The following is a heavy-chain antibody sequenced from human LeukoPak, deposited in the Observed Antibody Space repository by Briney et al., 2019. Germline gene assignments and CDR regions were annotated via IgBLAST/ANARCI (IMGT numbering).Heavy chain of an antibody. D-gene: IGHD6-13*01. CDR3: ARAKMDSSSWYPRHYFDY. J-gene: IGHJ4*02. CDR1: GGSISSYY. Sequence: SETLSLTCTVSGGSISSYYWSWIRQPPGKGLEWIGYIYYSGSTNYNPSLKSRVTISVDTSKNQFSLKLSSVTAADTAVYYCARAKMDSSSWYPRHYFDYWGQGTLVTVSS. V-gene: IGHV4-59*01. CDR2: IYYSGST.